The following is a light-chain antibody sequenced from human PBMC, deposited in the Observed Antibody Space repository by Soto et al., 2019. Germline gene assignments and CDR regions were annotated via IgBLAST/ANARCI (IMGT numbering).Light chain of an antibody. V-gene: IGLV2-11*01. J-gene: IGLJ1*01. CDR3: CSYAGSYTYV. Sequence: QSVLTQPRSVSGSPGQSGTISCTGTSSDVGGYDYVSWYQQHPGKAPQLMIYDVSERPSGVPDRFSGSKSGNTASLTISGLQAEDEADYYCCSYAGSYTYVFGTGTKVTVL. CDR1: SSDVGGYDY. CDR2: DVS.